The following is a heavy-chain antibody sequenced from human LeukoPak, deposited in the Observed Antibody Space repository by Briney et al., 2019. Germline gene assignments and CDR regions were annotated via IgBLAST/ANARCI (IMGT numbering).Heavy chain of an antibody. V-gene: IGHV4-34*01. CDR2: INHSVST. Sequence: SETLSLTCAVYGGSFSGYYWSWIRQPPGKGLEWIGVINHSVSTNYNPSHKSRVTISVDTSKNQFSLKLSSVTAADTAVYYCAREGCSSTSCYRLGYWGQGTLVTVSS. CDR3: AREGCSSTSCYRLGY. CDR1: GGSFSGYY. D-gene: IGHD2-2*01. J-gene: IGHJ4*02.